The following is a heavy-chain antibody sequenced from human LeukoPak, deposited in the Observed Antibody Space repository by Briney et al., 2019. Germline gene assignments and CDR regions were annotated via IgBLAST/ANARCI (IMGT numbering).Heavy chain of an antibody. Sequence: GGSLRLSCAASGFTFSSYAMSWVRQAPGKGLEWVSAISGSGGSTYYADSVKGRFTISRDNSKNTLYLQMNSLRAEDTAVYYCAKDPTYYDFWSGYNYFDYWGQETLVTVSS. D-gene: IGHD3-3*01. CDR2: ISGSGGST. CDR3: AKDPTYYDFWSGYNYFDY. CDR1: GFTFSSYA. J-gene: IGHJ4*02. V-gene: IGHV3-23*01.